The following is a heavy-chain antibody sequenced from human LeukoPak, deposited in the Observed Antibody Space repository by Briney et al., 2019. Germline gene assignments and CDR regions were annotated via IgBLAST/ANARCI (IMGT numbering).Heavy chain of an antibody. J-gene: IGHJ4*02. Sequence: PSETLSLTCAVYGGSFSNYHWSWIRQSPGKGLEWIGEINHSGSTNYNPSLKSRVTISVDTSKNQFSLKLSSVTAADTAVYYCARRPRNSGSYDGPPGLDYWGQGTLVTVSS. CDR2: INHSGST. CDR1: GGSFSNYH. V-gene: IGHV4-34*01. CDR3: ARRPRNSGSYDGPPGLDY. D-gene: IGHD1-26*01.